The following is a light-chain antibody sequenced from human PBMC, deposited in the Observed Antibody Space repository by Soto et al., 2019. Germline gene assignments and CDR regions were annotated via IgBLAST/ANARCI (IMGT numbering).Light chain of an antibody. CDR3: QQANSFPLT. CDR2: AAS. V-gene: IGKV1D-12*01. Sequence: DIQMTQSPSSVSASVGDRVTITCRASQDIRTWLAWYQQRPGRAPKLLIYAASSLHGGVPSRFSGSGSGTEFTLTSRSLQPEDFATYYCQQANSFPLTFGGRTKVEIK. J-gene: IGKJ4*01. CDR1: QDIRTW.